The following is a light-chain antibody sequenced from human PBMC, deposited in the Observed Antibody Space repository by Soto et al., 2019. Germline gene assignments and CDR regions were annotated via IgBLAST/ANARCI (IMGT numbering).Light chain of an antibody. Sequence: EVVLTQSPGTLSLSPGERATLSCRASQNIRGNELAWYQQKPGQAPRLLIYRGSSRATGIPDRFSGRGSGTSFTLTISRLEPEDFAVYYCQYYPTSAPWTFGQGTKVEIK. CDR1: QNIRGNE. J-gene: IGKJ1*01. V-gene: IGKV3-20*01. CDR3: QYYPTSAPWT. CDR2: RGS.